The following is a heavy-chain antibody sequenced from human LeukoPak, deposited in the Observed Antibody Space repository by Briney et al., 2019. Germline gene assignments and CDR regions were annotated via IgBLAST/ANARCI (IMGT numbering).Heavy chain of an antibody. CDR1: GFTFSSYE. CDR3: AKTSAGIRGGYFDY. V-gene: IGHV3-48*03. J-gene: IGHJ4*02. Sequence: GGSLRLSCAASGFTFSSYEMNWVRQAPGKGLEWVSYISSSGSTIYYADSVKGRFTISRDNSKNTLFLQMSSLRAEDTAVYYCAKTSAGIRGGYFDYWGQGTLVTDSS. CDR2: ISSSGSTI. D-gene: IGHD3-10*01.